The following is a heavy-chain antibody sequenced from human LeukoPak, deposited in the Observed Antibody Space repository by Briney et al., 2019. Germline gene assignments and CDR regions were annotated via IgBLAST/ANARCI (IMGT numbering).Heavy chain of an antibody. CDR1: GYTFTDYY. J-gene: IGHJ4*02. CDR3: ARKSATRKTSEFDY. D-gene: IGHD2-2*01. V-gene: IGHV1-2*02. CDR2: INPNSGGT. Sequence: GASVKVSCKASGYTFTDYYMNWARQAPGQGLEWMGWINPNSGGTNYAQKFRGRVTMTRDTSISTAYMELNRLTSDDTAVYYCARKSATRKTSEFDYWGQGTLVTVSS.